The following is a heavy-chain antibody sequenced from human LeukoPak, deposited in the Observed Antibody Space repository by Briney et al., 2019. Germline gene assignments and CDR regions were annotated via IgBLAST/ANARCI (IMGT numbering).Heavy chain of an antibody. CDR2: INPNSGGT. Sequence: ASVKVSCKASGYTFTSYDINWVRQATGQGLEWMGWINPNSGGTNYAQKFQGRVTMTRDTSISTAYMELSRLRSDDTAVYYCAKTYYYDSSGYYPDYWGQGTLVTVSS. V-gene: IGHV1-2*02. J-gene: IGHJ4*02. D-gene: IGHD3-22*01. CDR1: GYTFTSYD. CDR3: AKTYYYDSSGYYPDY.